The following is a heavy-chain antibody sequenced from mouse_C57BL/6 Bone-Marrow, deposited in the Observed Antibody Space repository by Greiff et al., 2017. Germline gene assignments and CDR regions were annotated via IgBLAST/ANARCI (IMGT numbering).Heavy chain of an antibody. CDR2: IHPSDSDT. V-gene: IGHV1-74*01. CDR1: GYTFTSYW. J-gene: IGHJ2*01. CDR3: AILMRGFPYYFDY. Sequence: QVQLQQPGAELVKPGASVKVSCKASGYTFTSYWMHWVKQRPGQGLEWIGMIHPSDSDTNYNQKFKGKATLTVDKSSSTAYMQLSSLTSEDSAVYYCAILMRGFPYYFDYWGQGTTLTVSS. D-gene: IGHD2-3*01.